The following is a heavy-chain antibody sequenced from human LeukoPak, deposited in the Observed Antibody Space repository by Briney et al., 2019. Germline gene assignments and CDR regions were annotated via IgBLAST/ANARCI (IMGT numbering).Heavy chain of an antibody. CDR2: ISAYTGNS. D-gene: IGHD3-22*01. Sequence: ASVTLSCKASGFTFSSYAISWVRQAPGEGREWMGWISAYTGNSKYAQKSQGRVTMTTDTSTSTAYMELRSLRSDDTAVYYCARGKKDYYDYDSWGQGTLVTVSS. V-gene: IGHV1-18*01. CDR1: GFTFSSYA. CDR3: ARGKKDYYDYDS. J-gene: IGHJ4*02.